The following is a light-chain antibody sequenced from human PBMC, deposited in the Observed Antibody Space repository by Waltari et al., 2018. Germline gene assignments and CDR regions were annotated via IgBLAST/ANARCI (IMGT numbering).Light chain of an antibody. CDR3: QSSDTSTGVV. Sequence: KFMLTQPHSVSESPGKTVTISCTGSSGSIDTNYVQWYQQRPGSAPRTVIYDYNQRPSGSPDRFSCSIDSSSYSASLTISGLKTEAEADYYCQSSDTSTGVVFGGGTKLTVL. V-gene: IGLV6-57*02. J-gene: IGLJ2*01. CDR2: DYN. CDR1: SGSIDTNY.